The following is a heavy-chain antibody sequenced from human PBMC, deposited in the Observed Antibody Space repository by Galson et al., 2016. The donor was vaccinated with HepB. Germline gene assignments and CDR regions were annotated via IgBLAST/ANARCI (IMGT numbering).Heavy chain of an antibody. D-gene: IGHD2/OR15-2a*01. CDR3: ARVRCSTFRCQNWFDP. J-gene: IGHJ5*02. V-gene: IGHV6-1*01. CDR2: TYYRSKWYN. Sequence: CAISGDSVSSNSAAWTWIGQSPLRGLEWLGRTYYRSKWYNDYAVSVKSRISIHPDTSKNQSSLQLNSVTPEDTAVYYCARVRCSTFRCQNWFDPWGQGTLVTVSP. CDR1: GDSVSSNSAA.